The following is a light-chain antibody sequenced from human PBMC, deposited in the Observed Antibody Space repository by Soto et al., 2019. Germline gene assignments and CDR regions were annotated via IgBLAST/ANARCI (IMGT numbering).Light chain of an antibody. CDR2: AAS. J-gene: IGKJ4*01. Sequence: DIQMTQSPSSLSASVGDRVTITCRASQSISSYLNWYQQKPGKAPKLLIYAASSLQSGVPSRFSGSRSGTDFTLTISSLQPEDFATYYCQQSYSTPRTVGGGTQVEIK. CDR3: QQSYSTPRT. V-gene: IGKV1-39*01. CDR1: QSISSY.